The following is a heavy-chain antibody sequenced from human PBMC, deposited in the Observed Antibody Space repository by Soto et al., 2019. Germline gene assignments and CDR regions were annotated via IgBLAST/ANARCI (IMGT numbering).Heavy chain of an antibody. CDR2: ISYDASET. J-gene: IGHJ4*02. CDR1: GFRVSNKV. CDR3: AITSVADASFDY. Sequence: AGCMKLGCAGSGFRVSNKVVHWVRKDTGKGLEWVAFISYDASETFYADSVKGRFTISRDNSKSTLFLHMNSLKKEDTAVYYCAITSVADASFDYWGQATFVTGSS. V-gene: IGHV3-30*06. D-gene: IGHD5-12*01.